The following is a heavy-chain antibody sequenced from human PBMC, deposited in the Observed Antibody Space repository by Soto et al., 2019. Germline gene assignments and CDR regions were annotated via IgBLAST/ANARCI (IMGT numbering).Heavy chain of an antibody. J-gene: IGHJ3*01. CDR2: IYYTGST. CDR1: SGSISSGGYY. V-gene: IGHV4-31*03. D-gene: IGHD3-22*01. CDR3: ARGPDYYDNSGMTFHV. Sequence: PSETLSLTCTVSSGSISSGGYYWSWIRQHPGKGLEWIGYIYYTGSTYYNPSLKSRVTMSVDTSKNQFSLRVSAVTAADTAVYYCARGPDYYDNSGMTFHVWGQGTMVTVSS.